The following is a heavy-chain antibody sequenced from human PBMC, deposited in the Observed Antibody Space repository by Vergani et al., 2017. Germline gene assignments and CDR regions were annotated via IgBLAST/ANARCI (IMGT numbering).Heavy chain of an antibody. V-gene: IGHV3-7*01. CDR2: IKQDGSEK. J-gene: IGHJ4*02. CDR3: ARVLRSSDYFSSSNPGPLDY. D-gene: IGHD3-22*01. CDR1: GFTFSSYW. Sequence: EVQLVESGGGLVQPGGSLRLSCAASGFTFSSYWMSWVRQAPGKGLEWVANIKQDGSEKYYVDSVKGRFTISRDNAKNSLYLQMNSLRAEDTAVYYCARVLRSSDYFSSSNPGPLDYWGQGTLVTVSS.